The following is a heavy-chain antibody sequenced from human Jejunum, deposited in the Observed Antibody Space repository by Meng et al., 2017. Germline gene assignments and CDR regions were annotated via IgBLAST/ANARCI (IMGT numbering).Heavy chain of an antibody. D-gene: IGHD2-15*01. V-gene: IGHV4-4*02. Sequence: QVQLEESGPGLWEPSGTLSLNCAVSGASISSGYWWSWVRQPPGKGLEWIGEIHHGGDTNYNPSLKSRVTISVDKSNNQYSLRLTSVTAADTAMYYCARNGAYSADHWGQGTLVTVSS. CDR3: ARNGAYSADH. J-gene: IGHJ4*02. CDR2: IHHGGDT. CDR1: GASISSGYW.